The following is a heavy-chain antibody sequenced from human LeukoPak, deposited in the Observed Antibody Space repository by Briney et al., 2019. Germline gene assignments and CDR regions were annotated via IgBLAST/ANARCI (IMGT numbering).Heavy chain of an antibody. CDR3: ARRPPAAGINWFDP. CDR2: IYYSGST. Sequence: SETLSLTCTVSGGSITSYWSWIRQPPGKGLEWIGYIYYSGSTNYNPSLKSRVTMSIDTSKNQFSLKLSSVTAADTAVYYCARRPPAAGINWFDPWGQGTLVTVSS. V-gene: IGHV4-59*01. J-gene: IGHJ5*02. CDR1: GGSITSY. D-gene: IGHD6-13*01.